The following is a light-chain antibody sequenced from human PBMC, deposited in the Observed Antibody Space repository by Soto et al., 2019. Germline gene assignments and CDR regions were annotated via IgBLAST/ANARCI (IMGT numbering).Light chain of an antibody. CDR1: QSVSSY. V-gene: IGKV3-11*01. J-gene: IGKJ4*01. Sequence: EIVLTQSPATLSLSPGERATLSCRASQSVSSYLAWHQQKPGQAPRLLIYDASNRATGIPARFSGSGSGTDFTLTISSLEPEDFAVYYCQQRSNWPPGLLTFGGGTKVEIK. CDR3: QQRSNWPPGLLT. CDR2: DAS.